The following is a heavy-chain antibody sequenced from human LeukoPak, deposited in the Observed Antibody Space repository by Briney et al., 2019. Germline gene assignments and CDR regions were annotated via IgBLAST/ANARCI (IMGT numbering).Heavy chain of an antibody. CDR2: IIPILGTA. CDR3: ARDTGSSSWYYFDY. J-gene: IGHJ4*02. V-gene: IGHV1-69*05. CDR1: GGTFSSYA. D-gene: IGHD6-13*01. Sequence: SVKVSCKASGGTFSSYAISWVRQAPGQGLEWMGGIIPILGTANYAQKFQGRVTMTRDTSISTAYMELSRLRSDDTAVYYCARDTGSSSWYYFDYWSQGTLVTVSS.